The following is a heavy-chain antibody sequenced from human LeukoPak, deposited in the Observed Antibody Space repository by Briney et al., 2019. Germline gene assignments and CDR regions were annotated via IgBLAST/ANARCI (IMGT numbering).Heavy chain of an antibody. V-gene: IGHV3-7*01. CDR2: IKQDESEK. D-gene: IGHD1-26*01. CDR1: GFTFDDYG. Sequence: GGSLRLSCAASGFTFDDYGMSWVRQAPGKGLEWVATIKQDESEKYYVDSVKGRFTISRDNAKNSLYLQMNSLRAEDTAVYYCARDGVRVGANLWGQGTLVTVSS. J-gene: IGHJ5*02. CDR3: ARDGVRVGANL.